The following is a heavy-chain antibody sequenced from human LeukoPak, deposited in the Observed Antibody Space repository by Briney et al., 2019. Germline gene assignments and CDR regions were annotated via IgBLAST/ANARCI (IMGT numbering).Heavy chain of an antibody. Sequence: MPSETLSLTCAVYGGSFSDYNWTWIRQPPGKGLEWIGEIGHNGTTNYNPSLKGRVTISLDTSKNQFSLKLTSVTAADTAVYYCARPSGGTPFKRFDYWGEGTLVTVSS. D-gene: IGHD1-14*01. CDR2: IGHNGTT. J-gene: IGHJ4*02. CDR1: GGSFSDYN. CDR3: ARPSGGTPFKRFDY. V-gene: IGHV4-34*01.